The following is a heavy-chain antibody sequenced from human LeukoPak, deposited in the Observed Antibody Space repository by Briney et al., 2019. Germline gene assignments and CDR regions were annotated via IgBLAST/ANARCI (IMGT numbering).Heavy chain of an antibody. J-gene: IGHJ4*02. Sequence: GGSLRLSCAASGFTFSSYSMNWVRQAPGKGLEWVSSISSSSSYIYYADSVKGRFTVSRDNAKNTLYLQVNNLRAEDTAVYYCARGPNSNWSGLDFWGQGTLLTVSS. D-gene: IGHD6-6*01. V-gene: IGHV3-21*01. CDR3: ARGPNSNWSGLDF. CDR2: ISSSSSYI. CDR1: GFTFSSYS.